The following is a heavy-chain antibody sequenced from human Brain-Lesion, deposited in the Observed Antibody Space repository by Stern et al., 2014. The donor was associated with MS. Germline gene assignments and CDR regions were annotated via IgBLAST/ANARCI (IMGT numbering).Heavy chain of an antibody. CDR1: GGSISSSTYY. Sequence: QVQLQESGPGLVKPSETLSLTCTVSGGSISSSTYYWAWIRQPPGKGLEWIGNIYYSGFTYYNPSLKSRVTISVDMSKNQFSLKLSSATAADTAIYYCARHDSVPRPSQLYSARDRGPGYFDYWGQGTLVTVSS. D-gene: IGHD1-26*01. J-gene: IGHJ4*02. V-gene: IGHV4-39*01. CDR3: ARHDSVPRPSQLYSARDRGPGYFDY. CDR2: IYYSGFT.